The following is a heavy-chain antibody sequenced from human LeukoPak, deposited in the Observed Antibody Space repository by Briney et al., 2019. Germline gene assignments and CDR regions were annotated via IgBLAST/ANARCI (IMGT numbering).Heavy chain of an antibody. CDR3: ARGVIAVAGNNWFDP. Sequence: EASVKVSCKASGYTFTSYGISWVRQAPGQGLEWMGWISAYNGNTNYAQKLQGRVTMTTDTPTSTTYMELRSLRSDDTAVYYCARGVIAVAGNNWFDPWGQGTLVTVSS. CDR1: GYTFTSYG. D-gene: IGHD6-19*01. CDR2: ISAYNGNT. V-gene: IGHV1-18*01. J-gene: IGHJ5*02.